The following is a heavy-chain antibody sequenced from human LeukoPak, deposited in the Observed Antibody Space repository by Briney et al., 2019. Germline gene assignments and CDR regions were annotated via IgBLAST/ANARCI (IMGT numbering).Heavy chain of an antibody. CDR1: GGSISSSNW. Sequence: SGTLSLTCAVSGGSISSSNWWSWVRQPPGKGLEWIGEIYHSGSTNYNPSLKSRVTISVDKSKNQFSLKLSSVTAADTAVYYCARDLGITIFGVSSTSTHWFDPWGQGTLVTVSS. J-gene: IGHJ5*02. CDR2: IYHSGST. V-gene: IGHV4-4*02. CDR3: ARDLGITIFGVSSTSTHWFDP. D-gene: IGHD3-3*01.